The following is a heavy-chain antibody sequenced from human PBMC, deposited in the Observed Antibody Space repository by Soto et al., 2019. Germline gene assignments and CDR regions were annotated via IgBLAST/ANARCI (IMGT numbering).Heavy chain of an antibody. J-gene: IGHJ4*02. Sequence: PGGSLRLSCAASGFTFSDYYMSWIRQAPGKGMEWVSYISSSGSTIYYADYVKGRFTISRDNAKNSLYLQMNSLRAEDMAVYYCASYGSAIEVYFDYWGQGTLVTVSS. CDR3: ASYGSAIEVYFDY. CDR2: ISSSGSTI. D-gene: IGHD2-2*01. CDR1: GFTFSDYY. V-gene: IGHV3-11*01.